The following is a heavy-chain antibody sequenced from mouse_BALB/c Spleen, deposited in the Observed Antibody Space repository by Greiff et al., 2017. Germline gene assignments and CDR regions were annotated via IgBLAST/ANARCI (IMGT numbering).Heavy chain of an antibody. Sequence: DVHLVESGGGLVKPGGSLKLSCAASGFTFSDYYMYWVRQTPEKRLEWVATISDGGSYTYYPDSVKGRFTISRDNAKNNLYLQMSSLKSEDTAMYYCARILRPYAMDYWGQGTSVTVSS. V-gene: IGHV5-4*02. J-gene: IGHJ4*01. CDR2: ISDGGSYT. CDR1: GFTFSDYY. CDR3: ARILRPYAMDY.